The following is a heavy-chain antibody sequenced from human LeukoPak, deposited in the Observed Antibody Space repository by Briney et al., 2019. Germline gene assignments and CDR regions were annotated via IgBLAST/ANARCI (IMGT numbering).Heavy chain of an antibody. CDR2: IIPIFGTA. J-gene: IGHJ6*02. CDR1: GGTFSSYA. CDR3: AREAYCSSTSCYSKGIDV. V-gene: IGHV1-69*13. Sequence: SVKVSCKASGGTFSSYAISWVRQAPGQGLEWMGGIIPIFGTANYAQKFQGRVTITADESTSTAYMELSSLRSEDTAVYYCAREAYCSSTSCYSKGIDVWGQGTTVTVSS. D-gene: IGHD2-2*02.